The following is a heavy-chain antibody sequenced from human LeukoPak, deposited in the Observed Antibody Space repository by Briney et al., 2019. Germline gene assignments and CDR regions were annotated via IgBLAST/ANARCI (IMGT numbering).Heavy chain of an antibody. CDR2: MNPNSGNT. CDR3: ARSGQRGIAAADY. Sequence: GASVKVSCKASGYTFTSYDINWVRQATGQGLEWMGWMNPNSGNTGYAQKFQGRVTITRNISISTAYMELSSLRSEDTAVYYCARSGQRGIAAADYWGQGTLVTVSS. D-gene: IGHD6-13*01. V-gene: IGHV1-8*03. J-gene: IGHJ4*02. CDR1: GYTFTSYD.